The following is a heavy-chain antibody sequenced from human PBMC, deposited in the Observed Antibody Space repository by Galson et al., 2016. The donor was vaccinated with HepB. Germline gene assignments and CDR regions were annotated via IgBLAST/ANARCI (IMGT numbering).Heavy chain of an antibody. CDR1: GFTFNLXX. Sequence: SLRLSCAASGFTFNLXXMNXXXQAXXKGLXXISXXXGSXXXIYYEDSGMGRFTIXXDNAKNSVYLQXXSLRDGDTAVNYCARDHNPDNWGQGTLVTVSS. J-gene: IGHJ4*02. CDR2: XXGSXXXI. D-gene: IGHD1-1*01. CDR3: ARDHNPDN. V-gene: IGHV3-48*02.